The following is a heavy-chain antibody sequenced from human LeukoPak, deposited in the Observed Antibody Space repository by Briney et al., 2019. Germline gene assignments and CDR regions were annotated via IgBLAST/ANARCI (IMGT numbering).Heavy chain of an antibody. CDR1: GYSFTSYW. CDR2: IYPGDSDT. CDR3: ARSWGYGGNSVRFDP. Sequence: LGESLKISCKGSGYSFTSYWIGWVRQMPGKGLEWMGIIYPGDSDTRYSPSFQGQVTISADKSISTAYLQWSSLKASDTAMYYCARSWGYGGNSVRFDPWGQGTLVTVSS. D-gene: IGHD4-23*01. J-gene: IGHJ5*02. V-gene: IGHV5-51*01.